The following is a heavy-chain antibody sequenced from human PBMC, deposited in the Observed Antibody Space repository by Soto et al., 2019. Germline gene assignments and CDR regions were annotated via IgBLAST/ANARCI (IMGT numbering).Heavy chain of an antibody. Sequence: GGSLRLSCSASGFTFSIYAMHWVRQAPGKGLEYVSSISTNGGSTDYADSVKGRFTISRDNSKNTVYLQMSSLRVEDTAVYYCAIGTTLAIFDYGMAFWGQGTTVIVSS. J-gene: IGHJ6*02. V-gene: IGHV3-64D*06. CDR1: GFTFSIYA. D-gene: IGHD3-3*01. CDR2: ISTNGGST. CDR3: AIGTTLAIFDYGMAF.